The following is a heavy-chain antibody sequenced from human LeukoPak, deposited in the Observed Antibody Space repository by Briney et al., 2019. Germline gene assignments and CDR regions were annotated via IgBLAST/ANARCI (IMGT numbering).Heavy chain of an antibody. V-gene: IGHV1-18*01. CDR1: GYTFTSYG. J-gene: IGHJ4*02. CDR2: ISAYNGNT. D-gene: IGHD3-16*01. Sequence: ASVKVSCKASGYTFTSYGISWVRQAPGQGLAWMGWISAYNGNTNYAQKLQGRVTMTTDTSTSPAYMELRSLRSDDTAVYYCAREYGDYVWGSYFSLGYYFDYWGQGTLVTVSS. CDR3: AREYGDYVWGSYFSLGYYFDY.